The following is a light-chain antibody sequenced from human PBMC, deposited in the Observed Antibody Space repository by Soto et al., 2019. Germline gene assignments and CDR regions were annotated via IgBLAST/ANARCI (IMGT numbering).Light chain of an antibody. CDR2: EGS. CDR3: YSNACSSTHVV. J-gene: IGLJ2*01. CDR1: SSDVGSYNL. V-gene: IGLV2-23*01. Sequence: QSALTQPASVSGSPGQSITISCTGTSSDVGSYNLVSWHQQHPGKAPKVMIYEGSKRPSGVSNRFSGSKSGNTASRTISVLQAEDEADYYCYSNACSSTHVVFGGGTKLTVL.